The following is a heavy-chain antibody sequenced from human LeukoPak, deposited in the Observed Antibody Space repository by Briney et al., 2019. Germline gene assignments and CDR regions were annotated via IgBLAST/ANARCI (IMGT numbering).Heavy chain of an antibody. Sequence: ASVKVSCKASGYTFTGYYMHWVRQAPGQGLEWMGWINPNSGGTNYAQKFQGRVTMTRDTSISTAYMELSRLRSDDTAVYYCARDLDTAMVRHDYWGQGTLVTVSS. V-gene: IGHV1-2*02. J-gene: IGHJ4*02. CDR3: ARDLDTAMVRHDY. CDR2: INPNSGGT. D-gene: IGHD5-18*01. CDR1: GYTFTGYY.